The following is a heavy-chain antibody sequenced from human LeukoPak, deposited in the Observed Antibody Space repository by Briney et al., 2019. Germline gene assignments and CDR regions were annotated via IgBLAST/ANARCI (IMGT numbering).Heavy chain of an antibody. CDR3: ARTDYDILTGARMDV. V-gene: IGHV1-18*04. J-gene: IGHJ6*04. CDR1: GYTFTNYG. Sequence: GASVKVSCKASGYTFTNYGITWVRQAPGQGLEWMGWISAYNANTNYAQKFQGRVTKTTDTSTSTVYMELRSLRSDDTAIYYCARTDYDILTGARMDVWGKGTTVTVSS. D-gene: IGHD3-9*01. CDR2: ISAYNANT.